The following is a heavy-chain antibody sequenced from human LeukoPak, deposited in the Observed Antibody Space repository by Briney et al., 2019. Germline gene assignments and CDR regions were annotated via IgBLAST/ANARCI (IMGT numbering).Heavy chain of an antibody. V-gene: IGHV1-18*03. CDR2: ISAYNGNT. J-gene: IGHJ4*02. CDR1: GYTFPSYG. D-gene: IGHD6-19*01. CDR3: ARTPVYGQWLTQYYFDY. Sequence: GSVKVSCQASGYTFPSYGISWVRQAPGQGLERMGWISAYNGNTNYAQKLQGRVTMTTDTSTSTAYMELRSLRSDDMAVYYCARTPVYGQWLTQYYFDYWGQGTLVTVSS.